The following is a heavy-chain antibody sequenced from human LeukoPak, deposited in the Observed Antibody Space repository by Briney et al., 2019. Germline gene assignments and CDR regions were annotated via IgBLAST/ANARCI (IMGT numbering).Heavy chain of an antibody. CDR1: GFTFSDYY. J-gene: IGHJ4*02. D-gene: IGHD3-3*01. V-gene: IGHV3-11*04. CDR2: ISSSGSTI. CDR3: ARDFWSGSPD. Sequence: PGGSLRLSCAASGFTFSDYYMSWIRQAPGKWLEWVSYISSSGSTIYYADSVKGRFTISMDNAKNSLYLQMNSLRVEDTAVYYCARDFWSGSPDWGQGTLVTVSS.